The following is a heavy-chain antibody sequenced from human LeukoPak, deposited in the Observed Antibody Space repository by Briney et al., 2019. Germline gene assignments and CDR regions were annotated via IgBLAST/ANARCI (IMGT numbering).Heavy chain of an antibody. CDR3: ARDLINYGFWSGLFDY. J-gene: IGHJ4*02. CDR1: GFTFSRYW. V-gene: IGHV3-74*01. D-gene: IGHD3-3*01. Sequence: LTGGSLRLSCAASGFTFSRYWMHWVRQAPGKGLVWVSRINSDGYSTTYADSVKGRFTISRDNAKNTLYLQMNSLRAEDTAVYYCARDLINYGFWSGLFDYWGQGTLVTVSS. CDR2: INSDGYST.